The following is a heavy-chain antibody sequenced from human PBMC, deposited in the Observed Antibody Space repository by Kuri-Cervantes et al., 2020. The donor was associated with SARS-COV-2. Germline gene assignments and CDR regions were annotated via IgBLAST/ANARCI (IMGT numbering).Heavy chain of an antibody. Sequence: ASVKVSCKASGYTFTSYDISWVRQAPGQGLEWMGWISGYNGDTEYAQILQGRVTMTTDTSTSTAYMELRSLTSDDTAVYYCATHDSRGYYYDYWGQGTLVTVSS. CDR2: ISGYNGDT. D-gene: IGHD3-22*01. CDR3: ATHDSRGYYYDY. CDR1: GYTFTSYD. V-gene: IGHV1-18*01. J-gene: IGHJ4*02.